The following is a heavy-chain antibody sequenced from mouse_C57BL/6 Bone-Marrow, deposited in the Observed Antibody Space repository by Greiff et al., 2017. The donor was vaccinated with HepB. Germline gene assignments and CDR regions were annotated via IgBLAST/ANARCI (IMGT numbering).Heavy chain of an antibody. CDR1: GYSITSGYY. CDR3: ARGHGRYWYFDV. D-gene: IGHD6-1*01. V-gene: IGHV3-6*01. J-gene: IGHJ1*03. Sequence: EVKLVESGPGLVKPSQSLSLTCSVTGYSITSGYYWNWIRQFPGNKLEWMGYISYDGSNNYNPSLKNRISITRDTSKNQFFLKLNSVTTEDTATYYCARGHGRYWYFDVWGTGTTVTVSS. CDR2: ISYDGSN.